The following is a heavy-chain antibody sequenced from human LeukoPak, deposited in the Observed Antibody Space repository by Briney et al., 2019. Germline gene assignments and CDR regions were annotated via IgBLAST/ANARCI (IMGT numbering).Heavy chain of an antibody. CDR3: ARVTPKNWGPSTYYFDY. CDR2: PYNSGNT. CDR1: GDAISQYY. Sequence: SETLSLTCTVPGDAISQYYWTWIRQPPGQGLVWIGYPYNSGNTDSHPSLKSRITMTLDTSNNPFTLKLGSVTAADTAVYYCARVTPKNWGPSTYYFDYWGQGTLVTVSS. J-gene: IGHJ4*02. V-gene: IGHV4-59*01. D-gene: IGHD7-27*01.